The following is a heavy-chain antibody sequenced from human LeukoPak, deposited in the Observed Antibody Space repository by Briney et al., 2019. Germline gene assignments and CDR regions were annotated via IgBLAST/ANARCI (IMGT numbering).Heavy chain of an antibody. D-gene: IGHD5-24*01. CDR1: GGSISSSSYY. CDR2: IYYSGST. CDR3: ARDKIGDGYNFLPTFDY. J-gene: IGHJ4*02. Sequence: SETLSLTCTVSGGSISSSSYYWGWIRQPPGKGLEWIGSIYYSGSTYYNPSLKSRVTISVDTSKNQFSLKLSSVTAADTAVYYCARDKIGDGYNFLPTFDYWGQGTLVTVSS. V-gene: IGHV4-39*07.